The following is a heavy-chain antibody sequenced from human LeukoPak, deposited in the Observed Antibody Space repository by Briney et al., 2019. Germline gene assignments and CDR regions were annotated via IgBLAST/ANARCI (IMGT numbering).Heavy chain of an antibody. CDR1: GFTFSSYS. CDR3: ARGFNWNYVPDAFDI. Sequence: GGSLRLSCAASGFTFSSYSMNWVRQAPGKGLEWVSYISSSSTIYYADSVKGRFTISRDNAKNSLYLQMNSLRAEDTAVYYCARGFNWNYVPDAFDIWGQGTMVTVSS. V-gene: IGHV3-48*01. CDR2: ISSSSTI. D-gene: IGHD1-7*01. J-gene: IGHJ3*02.